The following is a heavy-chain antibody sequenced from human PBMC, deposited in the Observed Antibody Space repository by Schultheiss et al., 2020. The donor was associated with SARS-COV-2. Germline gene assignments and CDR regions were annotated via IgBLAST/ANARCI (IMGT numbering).Heavy chain of an antibody. CDR2: ISYDGSNK. CDR1: GFTFSSYA. CDR3: ARDRELEPHYYYGMDV. D-gene: IGHD1-14*01. Sequence: GGSLRLSCAASGFTFSSYAMHWVRQAPGKGLEWVAVISYDGSNKYYADSVKGRFTISRDNSKNTLYLQMNSLRAEDTAVYYCARDRELEPHYYYGMDVWGQGTTVTVSS. J-gene: IGHJ6*02. V-gene: IGHV3-30*04.